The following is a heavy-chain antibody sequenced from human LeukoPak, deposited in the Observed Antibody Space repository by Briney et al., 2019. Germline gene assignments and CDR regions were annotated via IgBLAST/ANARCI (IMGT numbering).Heavy chain of an antibody. CDR3: ARAPYSSSWDFDY. Sequence: GGSLRLSCAASGFTFSSYWMYWVRQAPGKGPVWVARINTDGSSLNYADSVKGRFTISRDNAKNTLYLQMNSLGAEDTAVYYCARAPYSSSWDFDYWGQGTLVTVSS. CDR2: INTDGSSL. J-gene: IGHJ4*02. V-gene: IGHV3-74*01. CDR1: GFTFSSYW. D-gene: IGHD6-13*01.